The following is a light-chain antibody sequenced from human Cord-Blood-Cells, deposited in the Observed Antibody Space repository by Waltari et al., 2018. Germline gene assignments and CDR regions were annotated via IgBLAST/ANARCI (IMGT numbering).Light chain of an antibody. Sequence: DIQMTQFPSSLSPSVGDRVTITCRASQGISNYLAWYQQKQGKVPKLLIYAASTLQSGGPSRFSGSGSGTDFTLTISSLQPEDVATYYCQKYNSAPRTFGQGTKVEIK. V-gene: IGKV1-27*01. CDR1: QGISNY. J-gene: IGKJ1*01. CDR3: QKYNSAPRT. CDR2: AAS.